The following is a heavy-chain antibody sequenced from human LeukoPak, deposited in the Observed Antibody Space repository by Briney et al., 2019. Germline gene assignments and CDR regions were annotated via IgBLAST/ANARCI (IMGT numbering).Heavy chain of an antibody. CDR3: ARRIPRHYDILTAGGFDY. V-gene: IGHV4-34*01. D-gene: IGHD3-9*01. Sequence: SETLSLTCTVSGGSISSYYWSWIRQPPGKGLEWIGEINHSGSTNYNPSLKSRVTISVDTSKNQFSLKLSSVTAADTAVYYCARRIPRHYDILTAGGFDYWGQGTLVTVSS. CDR2: INHSGST. CDR1: GGSISSYY. J-gene: IGHJ4*02.